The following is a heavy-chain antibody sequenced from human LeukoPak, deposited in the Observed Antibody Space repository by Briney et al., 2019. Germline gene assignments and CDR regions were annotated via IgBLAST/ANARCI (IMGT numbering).Heavy chain of an antibody. CDR1: GFSFSSYA. J-gene: IGHJ4*02. Sequence: GGSLRLSCAASGFSFSSYAMNWVRQAPGKGLEWVSVISGSGGSTYYADSVKGRFTISRDNSKNTLDLQMNSLRAEDTAVYYCASPRITGPSRPFDYWGQGTLVTVSS. V-gene: IGHV3-23*01. D-gene: IGHD1-20*01. CDR2: ISGSGGST. CDR3: ASPRITGPSRPFDY.